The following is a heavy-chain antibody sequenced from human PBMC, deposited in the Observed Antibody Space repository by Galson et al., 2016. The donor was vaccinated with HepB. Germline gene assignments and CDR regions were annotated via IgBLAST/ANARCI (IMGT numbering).Heavy chain of an antibody. D-gene: IGHD6-19*01. CDR3: ARDLSSGWYGSFDY. Sequence: SLRLSCAASGFTFSSYWIHWVRQVPGKGLVWVSRIHSDGSHTSYADSVKGRFTISRDNAKNTLYLQMNSLRVEDTAVYYCARDLSSGWYGSFDYWGQGTLVTVSS. J-gene: IGHJ4*02. CDR1: GFTFSSYW. CDR2: IHSDGSHT. V-gene: IGHV3-74*01.